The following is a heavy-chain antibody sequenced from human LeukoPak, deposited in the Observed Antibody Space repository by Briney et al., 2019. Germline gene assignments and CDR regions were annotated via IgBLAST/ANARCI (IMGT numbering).Heavy chain of an antibody. V-gene: IGHV3-21*01. Sequence: NPGGSLRLSCAAYGFTFSSYSMNWVRQAPGKGLEWVSSISSSSSYIYYADSVKGRFTISRDSAKNSLYLQMNSLRAEDTAVYYCARDRSVVVVAATNAFDIWGQGTMVTVSS. CDR1: GFTFSSYS. CDR2: ISSSSSYI. J-gene: IGHJ3*02. D-gene: IGHD2-15*01. CDR3: ARDRSVVVVAATNAFDI.